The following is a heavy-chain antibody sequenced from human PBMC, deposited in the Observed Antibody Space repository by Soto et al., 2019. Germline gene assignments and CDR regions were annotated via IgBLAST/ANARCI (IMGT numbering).Heavy chain of an antibody. D-gene: IGHD2-21*01. Sequence: QVQLVQSGAEVKTPGASVKVSCKASGYTFASYDINWVRQAPGQGLEWMGWMNPHSGNTGYAQKFQGRLTMTRGTALSIAHMELSSLRNEDTAVYYCARSDGYNFNWLDSWGQGTLVTVSA. CDR1: GYTFASYD. V-gene: IGHV1-8*01. CDR3: ARSDGYNFNWLDS. J-gene: IGHJ5*01. CDR2: MNPHSGNT.